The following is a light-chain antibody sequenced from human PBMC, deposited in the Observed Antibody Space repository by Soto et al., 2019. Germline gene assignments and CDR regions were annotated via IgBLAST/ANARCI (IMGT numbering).Light chain of an antibody. V-gene: IGKV3-20*01. Sequence: EIVLTQSPGTLSLSPGERATLSCRASQIVSSIYLAWYQQKPGQAPRLLIYGASCRATGIPYRFSGSGSGTDFTFTISRLEPEDFAVYYCRQYGSSPPITFGQGTRLEIK. CDR2: GAS. CDR3: RQYGSSPPIT. J-gene: IGKJ5*01. CDR1: QIVSSIY.